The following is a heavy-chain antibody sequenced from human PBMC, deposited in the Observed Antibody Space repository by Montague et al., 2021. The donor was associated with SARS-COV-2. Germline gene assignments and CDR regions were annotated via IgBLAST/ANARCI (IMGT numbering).Heavy chain of an antibody. CDR1: GFTFSDYY. Sequence: SLRLSCAASGFTFSDYYMSWIRQAPGKGLEWVSYISSSGSTIYYADSVKGRFTISRDNAKSSLYLQMNSLRAEDTAVYYCARVRHSYGYLSAFDIWGQGTMVTVSS. CDR3: ARVRHSYGYLSAFDI. J-gene: IGHJ3*02. D-gene: IGHD5-18*01. V-gene: IGHV3-11*01. CDR2: ISSSGSTI.